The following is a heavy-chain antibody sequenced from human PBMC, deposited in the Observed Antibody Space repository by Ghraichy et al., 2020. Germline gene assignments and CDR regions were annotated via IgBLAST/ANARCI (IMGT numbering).Heavy chain of an antibody. Sequence: GGSLRLSCAASGFTFSIYCMTWVRQAPGKGLEWVANIKEDGSEKYYVDSVKGRFTISRDNAKNSLYLQMNSLRAEDSAVYYCATQNTANYYGMDVWGQGSTVTVSS. CDR3: ATQNTANYYGMDV. V-gene: IGHV3-7*01. D-gene: IGHD5-18*01. CDR2: IKEDGSEK. CDR1: GFTFSIYC. J-gene: IGHJ6*02.